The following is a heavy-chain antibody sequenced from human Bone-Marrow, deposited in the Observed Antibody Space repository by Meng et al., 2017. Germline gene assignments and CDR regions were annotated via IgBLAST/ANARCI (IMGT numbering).Heavy chain of an antibody. CDR1: GGSFNGFY. J-gene: IGHJ5*02. D-gene: IGHD5-24*01. CDR3: ARKGRDAYNLLRPRANNWFDP. Sequence: GSLRLSCAVYGGSFNGFYWSWIRQRPGQGPEWIGEIDHSRYTNYNPSLKSRVTISVDTSKNQFSLTLRSVTAADTAVYYCARKGRDAYNLLRPRANNWFDPWGQGTPVTVSS. V-gene: IGHV4-34*01. CDR2: IDHSRYT.